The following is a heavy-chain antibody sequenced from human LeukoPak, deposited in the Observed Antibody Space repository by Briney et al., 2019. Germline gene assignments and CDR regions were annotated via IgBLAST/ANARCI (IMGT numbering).Heavy chain of an antibody. D-gene: IGHD3-3*01. CDR3: QSRFLEWLLDY. V-gene: IGHV4-39*01. CDR2: IYDTGST. J-gene: IGHJ4*02. Sequence: PSETLSLTCTVSGDSIRSNNYYWGWIRQPPGKGLEWIGSIYDTGSTFYNPSLKSRVIISVDTSKNQFSLKLSSVTAADTAVYYCQSRFLEWLLDYWGQGTLVTVSS. CDR1: GDSIRSNNYY.